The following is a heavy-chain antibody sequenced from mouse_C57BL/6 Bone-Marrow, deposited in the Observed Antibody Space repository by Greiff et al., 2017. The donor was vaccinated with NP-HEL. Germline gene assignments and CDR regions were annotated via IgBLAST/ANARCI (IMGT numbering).Heavy chain of an antibody. Sequence: EVQLQQSGPELVKPGASVKISCKASGYTFTDYYMNWVKQSHGKSLEWIGDINPNNGGTSYNQKFKGKATFTVDKSSSTAYMELRSLTSEDSAVYYCARGGRITNLDYWGQGTTLTVSS. D-gene: IGHD1-1*01. CDR3: ARGGRITNLDY. J-gene: IGHJ2*01. CDR1: GYTFTDYY. V-gene: IGHV1-26*01. CDR2: INPNNGGT.